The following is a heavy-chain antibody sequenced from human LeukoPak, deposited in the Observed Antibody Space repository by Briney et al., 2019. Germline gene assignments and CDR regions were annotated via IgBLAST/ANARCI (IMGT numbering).Heavy chain of an antibody. CDR1: GYTFTSYG. J-gene: IGHJ5*02. Sequence: ASVKVSCKASGYTFTSYGISWVRQAPGQGLEWMGWISAYNGNTNYAQKLQGRVTMTTDTSTSTAYMELRSLRSDDAAVYYCARRAYDILTGSNWFDPWGQGTLVTVSS. V-gene: IGHV1-18*01. D-gene: IGHD3-9*01. CDR2: ISAYNGNT. CDR3: ARRAYDILTGSNWFDP.